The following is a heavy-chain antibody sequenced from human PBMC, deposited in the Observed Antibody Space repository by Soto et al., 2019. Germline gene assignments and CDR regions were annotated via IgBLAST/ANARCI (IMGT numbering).Heavy chain of an antibody. V-gene: IGHV1-18*01. J-gene: IGHJ6*02. Sequence: VASVKVSCKASGYTFTSYGISWVRQVPGQGLEWMGWISAYNGNTNYAQKLQGRVTMTTDTSTSTAYMELRSLRSDDTAVYYCAREGRTGTTPFYYYGMDVWGQGTTVTVSS. CDR2: ISAYNGNT. CDR1: GYTFTSYG. D-gene: IGHD1-7*01. CDR3: AREGRTGTTPFYYYGMDV.